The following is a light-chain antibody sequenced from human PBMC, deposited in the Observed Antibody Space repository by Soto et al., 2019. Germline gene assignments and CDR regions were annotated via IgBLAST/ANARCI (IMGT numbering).Light chain of an antibody. Sequence: EIVLTQSPGTLSLSPGERATLSCRASQSVSSSYLAWYQQKPGQAPMLLIYGASSRGTGVPDRFSGRGSGTDFTLTISRVEPEDFAVYYCQQYCSSPYTFGQGTRLEIK. CDR2: GAS. CDR3: QQYCSSPYT. J-gene: IGKJ2*01. V-gene: IGKV3-20*01. CDR1: QSVSSSY.